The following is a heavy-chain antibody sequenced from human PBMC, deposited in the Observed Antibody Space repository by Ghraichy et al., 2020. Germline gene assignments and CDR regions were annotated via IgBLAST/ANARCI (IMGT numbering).Heavy chain of an antibody. D-gene: IGHD1-26*01. CDR3: ARVGAIRVPKFDP. V-gene: IGHV4-39*01. CDR1: GGSISSSSYY. Sequence: SETLSLTCTVSGGSISSSSYYWGWIRQPPGKGLEWIGSIYYSGSTYYNPSLKSRVTISVDTSKNQFSLKLSSVTAADTAVYYCARVGAIRVPKFDPWGQGTLVTVSS. J-gene: IGHJ5*02. CDR2: IYYSGST.